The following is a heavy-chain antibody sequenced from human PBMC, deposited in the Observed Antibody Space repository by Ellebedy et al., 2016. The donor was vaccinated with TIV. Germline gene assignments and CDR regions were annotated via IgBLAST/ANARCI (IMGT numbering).Heavy chain of an antibody. Sequence: ASVKVSCKASGYTFTSYFMHWVRQAPGQGLEWMGIINPRGGSTSYAQKFQGRVTMTRDTSTSTVYMELSSLRYDDTAVYYGARDVAGFDPWGQGTLDTVSS. CDR2: INPRGGST. CDR1: GYTFTSYF. V-gene: IGHV1-46*01. CDR3: ARDVAGFDP. D-gene: IGHD6-13*01. J-gene: IGHJ5*02.